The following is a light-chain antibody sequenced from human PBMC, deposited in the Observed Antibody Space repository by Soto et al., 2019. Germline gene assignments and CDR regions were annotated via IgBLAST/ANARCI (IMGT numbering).Light chain of an antibody. CDR3: QQYDNLPLT. J-gene: IGKJ4*01. V-gene: IGKV1-33*01. CDR1: QDINNY. Sequence: DIQMTQSPSSLSASVGDRVTITCQASQDINNYLNWYQQKSGKAPKLLIYDASDLETGVPSRFSGSGSGTDFTFTINSLQPEDIATYYCQQYDNLPLTFGGGTKV. CDR2: DAS.